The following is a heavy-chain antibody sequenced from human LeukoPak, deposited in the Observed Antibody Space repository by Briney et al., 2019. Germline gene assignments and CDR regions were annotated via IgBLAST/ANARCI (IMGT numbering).Heavy chain of an antibody. CDR3: ARGADYGGNPDY. V-gene: IGHV1-3*01. CDR1: GYTFTSYA. J-gene: IGHJ4*02. Sequence: ASVKVSCKASGYTFTSYAMHWVRQAPGQRLEWMGWINAGNGNTKYSQKFQGRVTITRDTSASTAYMELSSLRSEDTAVYYCARGADYGGNPDYWGQGTLVTVSS. CDR2: INAGNGNT. D-gene: IGHD4-23*01.